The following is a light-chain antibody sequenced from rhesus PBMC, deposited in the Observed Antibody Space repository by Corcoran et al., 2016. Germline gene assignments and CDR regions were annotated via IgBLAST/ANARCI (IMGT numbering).Light chain of an antibody. V-gene: IGKV1-25*01. CDR3: QHYYSIPFT. J-gene: IGKJ3*01. CDR2: EAS. CDR1: QGITND. Sequence: DIQMTQSPPSLSASVGDRVTITCRASQGITNDLAWFQQKPGEIPKLLIYEASRLQSGLPSRFSGCGSGPDFTLPINSLQPEDFATYYCQHYYSIPFTFGPGTKLDI.